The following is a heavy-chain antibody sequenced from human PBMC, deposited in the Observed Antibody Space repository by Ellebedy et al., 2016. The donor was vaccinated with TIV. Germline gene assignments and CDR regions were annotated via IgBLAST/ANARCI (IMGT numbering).Heavy chain of an antibody. D-gene: IGHD2-15*01. CDR3: ARGGGSGHTPKGDAFDI. CDR1: GGTFSSYA. Sequence: ASVKVSCKASGGTFSSYAISWVRQAPGQGLEWMGRIIPILGIANYAQKFQGRVTITADKSTSTAYMELSSLRSEDTAVYYCARGGGSGHTPKGDAFDIWGQGTMVTVSS. J-gene: IGHJ3*02. V-gene: IGHV1-69*04. CDR2: IIPILGIA.